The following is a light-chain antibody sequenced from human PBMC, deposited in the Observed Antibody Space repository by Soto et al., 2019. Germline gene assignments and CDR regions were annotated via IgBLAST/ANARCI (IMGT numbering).Light chain of an antibody. CDR3: QQYERSPTT. CDR2: GAS. V-gene: IGKV3-20*01. J-gene: IGKJ4*01. Sequence: EIVLTQSPGTLSLSPGERATLSCRASQSVSSTYLAWYQQKHGQAPSLLIYGASRRATGIPDRFSGSGSGTDFTLTISRLEPEDFAVYYCQQYERSPTTFGGGTKVEIK. CDR1: QSVSSTY.